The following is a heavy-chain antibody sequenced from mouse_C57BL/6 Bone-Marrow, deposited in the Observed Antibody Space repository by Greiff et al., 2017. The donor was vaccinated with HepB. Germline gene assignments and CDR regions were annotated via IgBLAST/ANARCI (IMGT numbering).Heavy chain of an antibody. V-gene: IGHV5-12*01. CDR3: AKQGYYYGRGGYFDV. CDR2: ISNGGGST. J-gene: IGHJ1*03. Sequence: EVQLQESGGGLVQPGGSLTLSCAASGFTFSDYYMYWVRQTPEKRLEWVAYISNGGGSTYYPDTVKGRFTISRDNAKNTLYLQMRRLKSENTAMYYCAKQGYYYGRGGYFDVWGTGTTVTVSS. D-gene: IGHD1-1*01. CDR1: GFTFSDYY.